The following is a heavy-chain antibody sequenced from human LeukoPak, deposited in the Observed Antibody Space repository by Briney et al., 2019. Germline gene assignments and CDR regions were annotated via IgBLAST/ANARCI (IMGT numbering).Heavy chain of an antibody. Sequence: SETLSLTCTVSGGSISSYYWSWIRQPPGKGLEWIGYIYYSGSTNYNPSLKSRVTISVDTSKNQFSLKLSSVTAADTAVYYCARGGYSSTYYDFWSGYYTFDYWGQGTLVTVSS. CDR3: ARGGYSSTYYDFWSGYYTFDY. D-gene: IGHD3-3*01. V-gene: IGHV4-59*01. CDR1: GGSISSYY. J-gene: IGHJ4*02. CDR2: IYYSGST.